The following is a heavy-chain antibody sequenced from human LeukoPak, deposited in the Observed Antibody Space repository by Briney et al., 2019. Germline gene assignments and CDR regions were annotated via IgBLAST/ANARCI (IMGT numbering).Heavy chain of an antibody. Sequence: SETLSLTCTVSGGSISSSSYYWGWIRQPPGKGLEWIGSIYYSGSTYYNPSLKSRVTISVDTSKNQFSLKLSSVTAADTAVYYCARQGYGYDYWGQGTLVTVSS. J-gene: IGHJ4*02. CDR1: GGSISSSSYY. D-gene: IGHD4-17*01. CDR3: ARQGYGYDY. V-gene: IGHV4-39*01. CDR2: IYYSGST.